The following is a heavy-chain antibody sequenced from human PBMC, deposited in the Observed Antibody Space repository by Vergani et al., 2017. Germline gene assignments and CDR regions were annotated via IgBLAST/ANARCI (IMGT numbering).Heavy chain of an antibody. Sequence: EVQLVESGGGLVKPGGSLRLSCAASGFTFSSYSMNWVRQAPGKGLEWVSSISSSSSYIYYADSVKGRFTISRDNAKNSLYLQMNSLRAEDTAVYYCARFKGFGVVSNAFDIWGQGTMVTVSS. D-gene: IGHD3-3*01. CDR2: ISSSSSYI. CDR1: GFTFSSYS. CDR3: ARFKGFGVVSNAFDI. V-gene: IGHV3-21*01. J-gene: IGHJ3*02.